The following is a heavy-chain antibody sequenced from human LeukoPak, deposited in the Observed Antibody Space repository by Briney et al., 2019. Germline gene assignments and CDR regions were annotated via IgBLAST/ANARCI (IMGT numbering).Heavy chain of an antibody. D-gene: IGHD4-17*01. Sequence: SETLSLTCAVSGGSISSGGYSWSWIRQPPGKGLEWIGYIYHSGSTYYNPSLKSRVTISVDRSKNQFSLKLSSVTAADTAVYYCARVIGSDYGDYVLDYWGQGTLVTVSS. CDR2: IYHSGST. CDR3: ARVIGSDYGDYVLDY. J-gene: IGHJ4*02. CDR1: GGSISSGGYS. V-gene: IGHV4-30-2*01.